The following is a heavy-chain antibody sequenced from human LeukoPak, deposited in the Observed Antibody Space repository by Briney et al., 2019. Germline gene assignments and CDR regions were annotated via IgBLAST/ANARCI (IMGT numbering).Heavy chain of an antibody. V-gene: IGHV3-23*01. J-gene: IGHJ3*02. CDR2: ITGSDDAT. CDR3: AKSRSVADAFDI. D-gene: IGHD6-19*01. Sequence: GGSLRLSCAASGVSVSTYAMSWVRQVPGKGLEWVSAITGSDDATYHADSVKGRFTIARDRSKSTLYLEMNGLRAEDTAVYHCAKSRSVADAFDIWGHGAMVTVSS. CDR1: GVSVSTYA.